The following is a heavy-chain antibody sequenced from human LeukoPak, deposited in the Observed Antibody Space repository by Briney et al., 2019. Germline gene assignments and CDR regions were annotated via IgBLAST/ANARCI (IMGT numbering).Heavy chain of an antibody. J-gene: IGHJ5*02. CDR1: GYTFTGYY. V-gene: IGHV1-2*02. CDR3: ARWVGYSNWFDP. Sequence: GASVKVPCKASGYTFTGYYVLWVRQAPGQGLEWMGWINPNSGDTHYAQKFQGRVTMTRDTSISTAYMELSRLKSDDTAVYYCARWVGYSNWFDPWGQGTRVTVSS. D-gene: IGHD2-15*01. CDR2: INPNSGDT.